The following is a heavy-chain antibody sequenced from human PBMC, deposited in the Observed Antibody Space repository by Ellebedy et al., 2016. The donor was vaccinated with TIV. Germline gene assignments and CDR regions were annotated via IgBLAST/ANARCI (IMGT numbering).Heavy chain of an antibody. J-gene: IGHJ4*02. V-gene: IGHV3-11*06. CDR3: AGDLDV. CDR2: IGSSSTHT. Sequence: GESLKISCAASGFTFSDYYMNWIRQAPGKGLEWVSYIGSSSTHTNYADSVKGRFTISRDNAESILYLQMNSLRVEDTAMYYCAGDLDVWGQGILVTVSS. CDR1: GFTFSDYY. D-gene: IGHD3-3*01.